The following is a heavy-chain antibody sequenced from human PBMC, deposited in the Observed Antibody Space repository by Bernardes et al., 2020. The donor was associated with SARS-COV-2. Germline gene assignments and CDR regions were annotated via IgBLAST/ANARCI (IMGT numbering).Heavy chain of an antibody. CDR1: GFSVKTNY. Sequence: GGSLRLSCEVSGFSVKTNYMIWVRQAPGKGLEWVSAIYSAGDTYYADSVKGRFTISKDSSKNTMFLQMKSLKSEDTAVYYCARGRVQLPYWGQGTLVTASS. CDR2: IYSAGDT. D-gene: IGHD1-1*01. CDR3: ARGRVQLPY. V-gene: IGHV3-53*01. J-gene: IGHJ4*02.